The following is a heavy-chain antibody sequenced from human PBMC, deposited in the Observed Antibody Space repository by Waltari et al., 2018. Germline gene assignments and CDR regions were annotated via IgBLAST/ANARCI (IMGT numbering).Heavy chain of an antibody. CDR2: IIPNSGGT. Sequence: QVQLVQSGAEVRKPGASVKVSCETSGSTFSGYYIHWVRQAPGQGPEWMGRIIPNSGGTSYAQKFQGRVTMTRDTSITTAYMELRSLTSDDTAVYYCARGNWGYFFDYWGQGTLVTVSS. CDR1: GSTFSGYY. J-gene: IGHJ4*02. D-gene: IGHD7-27*01. V-gene: IGHV1-2*06. CDR3: ARGNWGYFFDY.